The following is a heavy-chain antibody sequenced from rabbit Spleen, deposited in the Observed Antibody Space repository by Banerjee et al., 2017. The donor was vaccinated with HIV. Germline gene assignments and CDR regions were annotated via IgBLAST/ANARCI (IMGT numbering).Heavy chain of an antibody. D-gene: IGHD1-1*01. CDR2: ISTSSGGTT. CDR1: GFSFSSGYF. Sequence: QSLEESGGDLVKPGASLTLTCTASGFSFSSGYFMCWVRQAPGKGLEWIACISTSSGGTTYYANWAKGRFTISKTSSTTVTLQMTSLTAADTATYFCASACRVYNWPNNLWGPGTLVTVS. V-gene: IGHV1S40*01. J-gene: IGHJ4*01. CDR3: ASACRVYNWPNNL.